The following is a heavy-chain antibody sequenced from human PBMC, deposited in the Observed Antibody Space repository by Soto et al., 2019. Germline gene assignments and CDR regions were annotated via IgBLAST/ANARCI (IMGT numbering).Heavy chain of an antibody. CDR3: ATVTYSSGWYVGNDY. D-gene: IGHD6-19*01. CDR2: FDPEDGET. J-gene: IGHJ4*02. Sequence: PSVKVSCKVSGYTLTELSMHWVRQAPGKGLEWMGGFDPEDGETIYAQKFQGRVTMTEDTSTDTAYMELSSLRSEDTAVYYCATVTYSSGWYVGNDYWGQGTLVTVSS. CDR1: GYTLTELS. V-gene: IGHV1-24*01.